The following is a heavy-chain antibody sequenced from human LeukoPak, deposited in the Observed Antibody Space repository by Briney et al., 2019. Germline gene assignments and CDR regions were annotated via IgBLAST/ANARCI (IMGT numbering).Heavy chain of an antibody. J-gene: IGHJ6*03. CDR2: IYYSGST. D-gene: IGHD6-19*01. Sequence: SETLSLTCTVSGGSISSYYWSWIRQPPGKGLEWSGYIYYSGSTNCNPSLKSRVTISVDTSKNQFSLKLSSVTAADTAVYYCARDLAVAGDYYYYYYMDVWGKGTTVTVSS. V-gene: IGHV4-59*01. CDR3: ARDLAVAGDYYYYYYMDV. CDR1: GGSISSYY.